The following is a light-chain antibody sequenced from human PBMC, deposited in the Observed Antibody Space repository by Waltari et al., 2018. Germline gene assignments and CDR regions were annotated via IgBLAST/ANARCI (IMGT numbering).Light chain of an antibody. CDR3: QHYVSLPVT. CDR2: DAS. CDR1: QSVGRY. J-gene: IGKJ1*01. Sequence: EIVLTQSPGTLSLSPGERATLSCRASQSVGRYLAWYQQKPGQAPRLLIYDASSMATSIPDRFSGGGSGTDFSLTISRLEPEDFAAYHCQHYVSLPVTFGQGTKVEIK. V-gene: IGKV3-20*01.